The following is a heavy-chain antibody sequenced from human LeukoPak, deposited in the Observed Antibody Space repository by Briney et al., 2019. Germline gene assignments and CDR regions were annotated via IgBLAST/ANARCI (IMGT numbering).Heavy chain of an antibody. CDR2: IYTSGST. J-gene: IGHJ4*02. Sequence: SETLSLTCTVSGGSISSYYWSWIRQPAGKGLEWIGRIYTSGSTNYNPSLKSRVTMSVDTSKNQFSLKLSSVTAADTAVYHCAKEEWGVDMVTTINYWGQGTLVTVSS. CDR1: GGSISSYY. V-gene: IGHV4-4*07. D-gene: IGHD5-12*01. CDR3: AKEEWGVDMVTTINY.